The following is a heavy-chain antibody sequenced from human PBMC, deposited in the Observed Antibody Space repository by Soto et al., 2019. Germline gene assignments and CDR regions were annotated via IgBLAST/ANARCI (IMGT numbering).Heavy chain of an antibody. J-gene: IGHJ4*02. Sequence: PGGSLRLSSTASGFPFSSYAMNWVRQAPGKGLEWVSSITSTGSNVYYADSVKGRFTVSRDNAKNSLYLQMNSLRAEDTAVYYCARVITSSGWYEDYWGQGTLVTVSS. D-gene: IGHD6-19*01. CDR1: GFPFSSYA. CDR2: ITSTGSNV. CDR3: ARVITSSGWYEDY. V-gene: IGHV3-48*01.